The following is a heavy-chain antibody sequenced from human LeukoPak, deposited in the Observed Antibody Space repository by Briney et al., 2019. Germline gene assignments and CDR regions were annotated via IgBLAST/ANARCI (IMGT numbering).Heavy chain of an antibody. V-gene: IGHV4-30-2*01. CDR1: GGSISSGGYY. Sequence: SQTLSLTCTVSGGSISSGGYYWSWIQQPPGKGLEWIGYIYHSGSTYYNPSLKSRVTISVDRSKNQFSLKLSSVTAADTAVYYCARDHGDLHYFDYWGQGTLVTVSS. J-gene: IGHJ4*02. D-gene: IGHD4-17*01. CDR2: IYHSGST. CDR3: ARDHGDLHYFDY.